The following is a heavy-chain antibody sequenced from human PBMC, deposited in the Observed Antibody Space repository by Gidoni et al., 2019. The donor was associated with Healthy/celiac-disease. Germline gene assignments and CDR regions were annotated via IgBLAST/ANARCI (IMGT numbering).Heavy chain of an antibody. CDR1: GFTFSSYG. CDR3: AKDQNNYYDSSGYTLPPDY. D-gene: IGHD3-22*01. V-gene: IGHV3-30*18. Sequence: QVQLVESGGGVVQPGRSLRLSCAASGFTFSSYGMPWVRQAPGKGLEWVAVISYDGSNKYYADSVKGRFTISRDNSKNTLYLQMNSLRAEDTAVYYCAKDQNNYYDSSGYTLPPDYWGQGTLVTVSS. CDR2: ISYDGSNK. J-gene: IGHJ4*02.